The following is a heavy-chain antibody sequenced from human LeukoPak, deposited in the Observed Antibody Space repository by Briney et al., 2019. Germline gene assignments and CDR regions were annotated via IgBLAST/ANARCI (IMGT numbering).Heavy chain of an antibody. Sequence: SETLSLTCTVSGGSISSYYWSWIRQPPGKGLEWIGYIYYSGSTNYNPSLKSRVTISVDTSKNQFSLKLSSVTAADTAVYYCASRNYRYSSSRGGFDPWGQGTLVTVSS. CDR1: GGSISSYY. CDR3: ASRNYRYSSSRGGFDP. V-gene: IGHV4-59*01. D-gene: IGHD6-13*01. CDR2: IYYSGST. J-gene: IGHJ5*02.